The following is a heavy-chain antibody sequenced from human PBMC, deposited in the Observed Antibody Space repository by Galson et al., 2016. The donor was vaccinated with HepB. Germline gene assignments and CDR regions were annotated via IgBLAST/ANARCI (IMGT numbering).Heavy chain of an antibody. CDR3: AKERRIGRGNCNLDY. Sequence: SLRLSCAASGFTFSSHSMTWVRQAPGKGLEWVSGISSSGGTTFYADSVKGLFTISRDNSKNTLFLQMSSLRVEDTAVYYCAKERRIGRGNCNLDYWGQGTLVTVSS. CDR2: ISSSGGTT. V-gene: IGHV3-23*01. D-gene: IGHD2/OR15-2a*01. J-gene: IGHJ4*02. CDR1: GFTFSSHS.